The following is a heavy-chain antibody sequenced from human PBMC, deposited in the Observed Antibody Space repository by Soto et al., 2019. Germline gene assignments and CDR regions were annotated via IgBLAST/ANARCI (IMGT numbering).Heavy chain of an antibody. Sequence: GGSLRLSCAASGFTFSSYSMNWVRQAPGKGLEWVSSISSSSSYIYYADSVKGRFTISRDNAKNSLYLQMNSLRAEDTAVYYCARVNARSSWYGFDPWGQGTLVTVSS. D-gene: IGHD6-13*01. J-gene: IGHJ5*02. CDR1: GFTFSSYS. CDR2: ISSSSSYI. CDR3: ARVNARSSWYGFDP. V-gene: IGHV3-21*01.